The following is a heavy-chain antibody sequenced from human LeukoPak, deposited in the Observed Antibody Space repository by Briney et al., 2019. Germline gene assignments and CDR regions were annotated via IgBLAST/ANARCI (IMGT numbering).Heavy chain of an antibody. CDR1: GFTFSSYS. Sequence: QAGGSLRLSCAASGFTFSSYSMNWVRQAPGKGLEWVSYISSSSSTIYYADSVKGRFTISRDNAKNSLYLQMNSLRAEDTAVYYCARDYDYVWGSYRPGDYWGQGTLVTVSS. V-gene: IGHV3-48*04. CDR2: ISSSSSTI. J-gene: IGHJ4*02. CDR3: ARDYDYVWGSYRPGDY. D-gene: IGHD3-16*02.